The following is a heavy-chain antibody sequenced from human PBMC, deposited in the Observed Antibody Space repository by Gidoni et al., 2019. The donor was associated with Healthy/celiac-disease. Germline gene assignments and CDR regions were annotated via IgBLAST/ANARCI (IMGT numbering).Heavy chain of an antibody. CDR1: GFTFSSYG. CDR3: AKDPANYNDYGDYGYFDY. D-gene: IGHD4-17*01. J-gene: IGHJ4*02. Sequence: QVQLVESGGGVVEPGRSLRLSCAASGFTFSSYGLHWVRQAPGKGLEWVAVISYDGSNKYYADSVKGRFTISRDNSKNTLYLQMNSLRAEDTAVYYCAKDPANYNDYGDYGYFDYWGQGTLVTVSS. V-gene: IGHV3-30*18. CDR2: ISYDGSNK.